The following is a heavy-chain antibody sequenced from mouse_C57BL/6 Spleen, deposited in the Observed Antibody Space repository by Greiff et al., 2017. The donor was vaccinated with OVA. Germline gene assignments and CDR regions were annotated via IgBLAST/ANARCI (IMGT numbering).Heavy chain of an antibody. CDR2: IDHETGGT. J-gene: IGHJ3*01. D-gene: IGHD2-4*01. CDR1: GYTFTDYE. Sequence: QVQLQQSGAELVRPGASVTLSCKASGYTFTDYEMHWVKQTPVHGLEWIGAIDHETGGTDYNQKFKGKAILSADKSSNTAYMGLRCLTSEDSAGYYCTRGSYYEGFAYWGQGTLVTVSA. CDR3: TRGSYYEGFAY. V-gene: IGHV1-15*01.